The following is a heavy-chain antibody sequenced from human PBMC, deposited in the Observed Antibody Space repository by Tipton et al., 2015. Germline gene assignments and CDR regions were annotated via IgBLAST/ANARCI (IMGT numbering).Heavy chain of an antibody. CDR2: IKNSGNT. CDR1: GGSISSTNYY. J-gene: IGHJ3*02. CDR3: ARQSVGAIYNLDGAFDM. V-gene: IGHV4-39*01. D-gene: IGHD1-26*01. Sequence: TLSLTCTVSGGSISSTNYYWGWVRQPPGKGLEWIGNIKNSGNTYYNPSLKSRVTISVDTSKNQFSLNLDSVTAADTAVYYCARQSVGAIYNLDGAFDMWGQGTMVTVSS.